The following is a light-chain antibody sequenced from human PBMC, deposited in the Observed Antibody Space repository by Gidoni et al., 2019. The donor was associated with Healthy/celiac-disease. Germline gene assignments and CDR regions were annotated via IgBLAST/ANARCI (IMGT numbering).Light chain of an antibody. CDR3: QQYGSSPLT. Sequence: EFVLTHSPGTLSLSPGERATLSCRASQSVSSSYLAWYQQKPGQAPRLLIYGASSRATGIPDRCSGSGAGTDFTLTISRLEPEDFAVYYCQQYGSSPLTFXGXTKVEIK. CDR1: QSVSSSY. V-gene: IGKV3-20*01. CDR2: GAS. J-gene: IGKJ4*01.